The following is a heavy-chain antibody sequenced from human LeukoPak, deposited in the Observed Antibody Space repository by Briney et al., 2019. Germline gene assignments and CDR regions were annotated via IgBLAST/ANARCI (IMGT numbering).Heavy chain of an antibody. J-gene: IGHJ4*02. Sequence: PSETLSLTCAVSGGSINNYFWSWIRQPPGKGLEWIGYINYSGYSNYNPSLKSRVTISVDTSKSQLSLKLTSVTAADTAVYYCARRVDTMQPFDYWGQGTLVTVSS. V-gene: IGHV4-59*08. D-gene: IGHD5-12*01. CDR2: INYSGYS. CDR1: GGSINNYF. CDR3: ARRVDTMQPFDY.